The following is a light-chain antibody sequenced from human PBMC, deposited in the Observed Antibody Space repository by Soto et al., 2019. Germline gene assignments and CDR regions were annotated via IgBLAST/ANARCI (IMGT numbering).Light chain of an antibody. CDR2: GAS. J-gene: IGKJ4*01. V-gene: IGKV3-15*01. CDR3: QQYKNWPLT. Sequence: EIVMTQSPATLSVSPGGRATLSCRASQSVGSNLAWYQQKPGQAPRLLFYGASTRATGFPARFSGSGSGTEFTLTISSLQSEDFAVYYCQQYKNWPLTFVGGTRVEIK. CDR1: QSVGSN.